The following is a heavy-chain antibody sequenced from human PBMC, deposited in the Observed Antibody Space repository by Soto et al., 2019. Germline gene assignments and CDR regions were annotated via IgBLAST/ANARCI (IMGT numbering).Heavy chain of an antibody. CDR2: INAGNGNT. V-gene: IGHV1-3*01. J-gene: IGHJ4*02. CDR3: ARGPGGPDGPGDH. D-gene: IGHD2-15*01. Sequence: QVPLVQSGAEVKKPGASVKVSCKASGYTFTSYAMHWVRQAPGQRLEWMGWINAGNGNTKYSQKFQGRVTITRDTSASTAYMEPSSLRCEDTAVYYCARGPGGPDGPGDHWGQGTLVTVSS. CDR1: GYTFTSYA.